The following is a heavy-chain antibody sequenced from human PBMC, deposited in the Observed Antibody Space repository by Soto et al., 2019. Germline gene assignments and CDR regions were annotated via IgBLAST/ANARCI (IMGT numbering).Heavy chain of an antibody. Sequence: QVQLVESGGGVVQPGRSLRLSCAASGFTFSSYGMHWVRQAPGKGLEWVAVISYDGSNKYYADSVKGRFTISRDSSKTTLYLQMNSLGDEDTAIYYCAKTPRGGGYGNSYFDLWGRGTLVTVSS. V-gene: IGHV3-30*18. CDR2: ISYDGSNK. D-gene: IGHD5-12*01. CDR3: AKTPRGGGYGNSYFDL. CDR1: GFTFSSYG. J-gene: IGHJ2*01.